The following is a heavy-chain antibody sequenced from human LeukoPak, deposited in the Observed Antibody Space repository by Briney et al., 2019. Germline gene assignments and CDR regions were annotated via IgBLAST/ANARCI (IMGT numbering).Heavy chain of an antibody. CDR2: IKTDGSAK. CDR3: ARDPESQKGRDGLDY. Sequence: GGSLRLSCVASGYSFSDYWMSWVRQAPGKGLEWVASIKTDGSAKYCVDSLKGRFTISRDNAKNSLYLQMNNLRAEDTAVYYCARDPESQKGRDGLDYWGQGSLVTVAS. CDR1: GYSFSDYW. D-gene: IGHD1-14*01. V-gene: IGHV3-7*01. J-gene: IGHJ4*02.